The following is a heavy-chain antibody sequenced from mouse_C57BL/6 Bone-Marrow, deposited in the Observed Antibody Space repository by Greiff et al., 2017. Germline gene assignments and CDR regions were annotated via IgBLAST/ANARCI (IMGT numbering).Heavy chain of an antibody. V-gene: IGHV1-55*01. CDR3: ARGDYCGSSYFDY. D-gene: IGHD1-1*01. CDR1: GYTFTSYW. Sequence: QVQLQQPGAELVKPGASVKLSCKASGYTFTSYWITWVKQRPGQGLEWIGDIYPGSGSTNYNEKFKSKATLTVDKSSSTAYMQLSSLTSEDSAVYYCARGDYCGSSYFDYGGQGTTLTVTS. CDR2: IYPGSGST. J-gene: IGHJ2*01.